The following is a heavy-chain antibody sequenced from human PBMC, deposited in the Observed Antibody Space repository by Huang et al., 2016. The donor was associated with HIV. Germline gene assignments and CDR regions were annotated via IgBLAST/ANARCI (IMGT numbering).Heavy chain of an antibody. V-gene: IGHV3-30*18. CDR2: ISNDGRNK. J-gene: IGHJ3*01. CDR3: AKTYYYDSGGYDAFDV. Sequence: QPPGEGLEWVAVISNDGRNKYYADSVKGRFTSFRDNSKSTLYLQRNSLRAEDTAVYYCAKTYYYDSGGYDAFDVWGQGTMVTVSS. D-gene: IGHD3-22*01.